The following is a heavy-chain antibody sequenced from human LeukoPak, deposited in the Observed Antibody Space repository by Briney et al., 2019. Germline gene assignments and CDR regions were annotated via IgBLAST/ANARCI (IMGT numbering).Heavy chain of an antibody. CDR2: ISDRGSRT. CDR1: GITLSNYG. V-gene: IGHV3-23*01. CDR3: AKRGVVIRVILVGFHKEAYYFDS. Sequence: GGSLRLSCTGSGITLSNYGMSWVRQAPGKGLEGVAGISDRGSRTNYADSVKGRFTISTDHPNNTLYLQMNSLRDEDTAVYFCAKRGVVIRVILVGFHKEAYYFDSWGQGALVTVSS. D-gene: IGHD3-22*01. J-gene: IGHJ4*02.